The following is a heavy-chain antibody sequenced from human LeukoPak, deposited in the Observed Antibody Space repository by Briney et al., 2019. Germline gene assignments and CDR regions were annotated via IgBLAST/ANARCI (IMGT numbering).Heavy chain of an antibody. CDR3: ARPGANWGYYSYMDV. D-gene: IGHD7-27*01. Sequence: GGSLRLSCAASGFTFDDYGMSWVRQAPGKGLEWVSGINWNGGSTGYADSVKGRFTISRDNAKNSLYLQMNSLRAEDTALYYCARPGANWGYYSYMDVWGKGTTVTVSS. CDR1: GFTFDDYG. V-gene: IGHV3-20*04. J-gene: IGHJ6*03. CDR2: INWNGGST.